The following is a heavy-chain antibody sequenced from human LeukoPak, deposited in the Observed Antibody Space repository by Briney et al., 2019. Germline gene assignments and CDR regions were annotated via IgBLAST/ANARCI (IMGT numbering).Heavy chain of an antibody. CDR1: GFTFSNYW. J-gene: IGHJ4*02. CDR2: IKQDGSKQ. Sequence: GGSLRLSCAASGFTFSNYWMGWVRQAPGKGLEWVAIIKQDGSKQYYVDAVKGRFIISRDNAKNSQYLQMNSLRAEDTAIYYCARVAGYYWGQGSLVTVSS. CDR3: ARVAGYY. V-gene: IGHV3-7*01. D-gene: IGHD3-10*01.